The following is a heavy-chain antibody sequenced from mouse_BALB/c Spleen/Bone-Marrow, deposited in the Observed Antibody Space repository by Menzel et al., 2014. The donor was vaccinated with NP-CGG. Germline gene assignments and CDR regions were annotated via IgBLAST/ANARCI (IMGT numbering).Heavy chain of an antibody. V-gene: IGHV5-4*02. CDR3: ARQGYNAGGYRSIDV. Sequence: EVKVVESGGGLVKPGGSPKLSCAASGFTFSDYFMYWVRQTPEKRLEWVATISNGGSSTYYPDSVKGRSTISRDNAKNNLYLQMNSLKSEDIAMYYSARQGYNAGGYRSIDVWGAGTSVTVSS. D-gene: IGHD1-1*01. CDR1: GFTFSDYF. J-gene: IGHJ1*01. CDR2: ISNGGSST.